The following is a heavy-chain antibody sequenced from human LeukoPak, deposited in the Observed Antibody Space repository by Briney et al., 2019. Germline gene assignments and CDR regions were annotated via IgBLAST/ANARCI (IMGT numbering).Heavy chain of an antibody. J-gene: IGHJ5*02. Sequence: GGSLRLSCAASGFTFSDYYMSWIRQAPGKGLEWVSYISSSGSTIYYADSVKGRFTISRDNSKNTLYLQMNSLRAEDTAVYYCAKSARAYYYDSSGNNWFDPWGQGTLVTVSS. D-gene: IGHD3-22*01. V-gene: IGHV3-11*01. CDR3: AKSARAYYYDSSGNNWFDP. CDR1: GFTFSDYY. CDR2: ISSSGSTI.